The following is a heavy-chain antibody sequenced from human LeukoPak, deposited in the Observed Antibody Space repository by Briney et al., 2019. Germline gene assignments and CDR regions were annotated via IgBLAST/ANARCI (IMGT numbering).Heavy chain of an antibody. Sequence: ASVKVSCKASGYTFTGYYMHWVRQAPGQGLEWMGWINPNSGGTNYAQKFQGRVTMTRDTSISTAYMEPSRLRSDDTAVYYCARAETDTANKSEWGQGTLVTVSS. CDR2: INPNSGGT. CDR3: ARAETDTANKSE. J-gene: IGHJ4*02. CDR1: GYTFTGYY. V-gene: IGHV1-2*02. D-gene: IGHD5-18*01.